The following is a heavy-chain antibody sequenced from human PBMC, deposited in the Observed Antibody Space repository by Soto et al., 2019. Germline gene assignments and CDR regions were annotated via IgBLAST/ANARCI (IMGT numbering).Heavy chain of an antibody. CDR2: ISSSSSYT. CDR3: AREALGFDY. CDR1: GFTFSDYY. Sequence: PGGSLRLSCAASGFTFSDYYMSWIRQAPGRGLEWVSYISSSSSYTNYADSVKGRFTISRDNAKNSLYLQMNSLRAEDTAVYYCAREALGFDYWGQGTLVTVSS. J-gene: IGHJ4*02. V-gene: IGHV3-11*06.